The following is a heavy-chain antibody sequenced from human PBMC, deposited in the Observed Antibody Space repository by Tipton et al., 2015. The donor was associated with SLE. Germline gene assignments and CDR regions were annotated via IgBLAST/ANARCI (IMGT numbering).Heavy chain of an antibody. J-gene: IGHJ4*02. CDR2: IYTSGST. Sequence: TLSLTCTVSGGSISSGSYYWSWIRQPAGKGLEWIGRIYTSGSTNYNPSLKSRVTISVDTSKNQFSLKLSSVTAADTAVYYCARELDYLGQGTLVTVSS. V-gene: IGHV4-61*02. CDR1: GGSISSGSYY. CDR3: ARELDY.